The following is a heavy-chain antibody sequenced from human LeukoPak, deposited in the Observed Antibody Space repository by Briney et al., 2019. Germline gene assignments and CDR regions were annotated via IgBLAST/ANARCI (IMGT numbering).Heavy chain of an antibody. V-gene: IGHV4-34*01. Sequence: SETLSLTCTVSGGSISSYYWSWIRQPPGKGLEWIGEINHSGSTNYNPSLKSRVTISVDTSKNRFSLKLSSVTAADTAVYYCASSSLAAAEYYFDYWGQGTLVTVSS. CDR1: GGSISSYY. J-gene: IGHJ4*02. CDR3: ASSSLAAAEYYFDY. D-gene: IGHD6-13*01. CDR2: INHSGST.